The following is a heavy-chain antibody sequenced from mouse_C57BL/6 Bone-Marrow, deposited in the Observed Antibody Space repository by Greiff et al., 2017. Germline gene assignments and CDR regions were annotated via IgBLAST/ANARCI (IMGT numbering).Heavy chain of an antibody. CDR1: GFTFTDYY. CDR3: ARYRLICYYGSSSVDYAMDY. V-gene: IGHV7-3*01. Sequence: EVQLMESGGGLVQPGGSLSLSCAASGFTFTDYYMSWVRQPPGKALEWLGFIRNKANGYTTEYSASVKGRFTISRAYSPSIIYLPMNALRAEDSAPYYCARYRLICYYGSSSVDYAMDYWGQGTSVTVSS. D-gene: IGHD1-1*01. J-gene: IGHJ4*01. CDR2: IRNKANGYTT.